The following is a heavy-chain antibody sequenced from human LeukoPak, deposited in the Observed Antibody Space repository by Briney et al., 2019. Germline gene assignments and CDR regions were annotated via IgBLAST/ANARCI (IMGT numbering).Heavy chain of an antibody. CDR3: ARMAGYGGSYYFDY. Sequence: SVKVSCKASGGTFSSYAISWVRQAPGQGLEWMGGIIPIFGTANYAQKFRGRVTITTDESTSTAYMELSSLRSEDTAVYYCARMAGYGGSYYFDYWGQGTLVTVSS. CDR1: GGTFSSYA. V-gene: IGHV1-69*05. CDR2: IIPIFGTA. D-gene: IGHD1-26*01. J-gene: IGHJ4*02.